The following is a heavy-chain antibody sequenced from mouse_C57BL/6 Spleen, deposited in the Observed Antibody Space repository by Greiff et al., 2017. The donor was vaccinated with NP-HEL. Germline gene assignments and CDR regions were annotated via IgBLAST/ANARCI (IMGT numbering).Heavy chain of an antibody. D-gene: IGHD1-1*01. CDR2: ISDGGSYT. CDR3: ARGNFIYYGSSFDY. Sequence: EVMLVESGGGLVKPGGSLKLSCAASGFTFSSYAMSWVRQTPEKRLEWVATISDGGSYTYYPDNVKGRFTISRDNAKNNLYLQMSHLKSEDTAMYYCARGNFIYYGSSFDYWGQGTTLTVSS. CDR1: GFTFSSYA. J-gene: IGHJ2*01. V-gene: IGHV5-4*03.